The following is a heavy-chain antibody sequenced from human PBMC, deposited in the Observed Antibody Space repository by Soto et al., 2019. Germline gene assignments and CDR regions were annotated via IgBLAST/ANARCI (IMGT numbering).Heavy chain of an antibody. V-gene: IGHV4-59*01. CDR3: ARDAFGEYYFVY. Sequence: SETLSLTCTVSCGSISSYYWSWIRQPPGKGLEWIGYIYYSGSTNYNPSLKSRVTISVDTSKNQFSLKLSSVTAADTAVYYCARDAFGEYYFVYWGQGTLVTVSS. CDR1: CGSISSYY. J-gene: IGHJ4*02. CDR2: IYYSGST. D-gene: IGHD3-10*01.